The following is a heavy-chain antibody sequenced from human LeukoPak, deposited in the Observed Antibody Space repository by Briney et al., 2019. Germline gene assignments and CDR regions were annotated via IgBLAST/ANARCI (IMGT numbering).Heavy chain of an antibody. CDR3: AQRAQYCRSTSCLVH. Sequence: GGSLRLSCAASGFTFNRFYLHWVRQAPGKGLEFVSHISSNGATTYYADSVKGRFTISRDNSKNTLYLQMNSLRAEDTAVYYCAQRAQYCRSTSCLVHWGQGTLVTVSS. CDR2: ISSNGATT. CDR1: GFTFNRFY. J-gene: IGHJ4*02. D-gene: IGHD2-2*01. V-gene: IGHV3-64*04.